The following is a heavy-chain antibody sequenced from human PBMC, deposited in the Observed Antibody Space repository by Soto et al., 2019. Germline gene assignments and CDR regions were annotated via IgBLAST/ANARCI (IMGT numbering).Heavy chain of an antibody. J-gene: IGHJ6*02. CDR2: IYYSGST. Sequence: SETLSLTCTVSGGSISSGGYYWSWIRQHPGKGLEWIGYIYYSGSTYYNPSLKSRVTISVDTSKNQFSLKLSSVTAADTAVYYCARGCITRVRGVIGYYYYGMDVWGQETTLTVSS. D-gene: IGHD3-10*01. CDR3: ARGCITRVRGVIGYYYYGMDV. CDR1: GGSISSGGYY. V-gene: IGHV4-31*03.